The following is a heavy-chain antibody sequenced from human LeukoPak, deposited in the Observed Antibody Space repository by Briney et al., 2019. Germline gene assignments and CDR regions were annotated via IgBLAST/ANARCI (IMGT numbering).Heavy chain of an antibody. J-gene: IGHJ3*02. Sequence: SETLSLTCTVSGGSISSSSSDYYWGWVRQPPGKGLEWIGEINHSGSTNYNPSLKSRVTISVDTSKNQFSLKLSSVTAADTAVYYCARPRYSGSGAFDIWGQGTMVTVSS. V-gene: IGHV4-39*07. CDR2: INHSGST. CDR3: ARPRYSGSGAFDI. CDR1: GGSISSSSSDYY. D-gene: IGHD1-26*01.